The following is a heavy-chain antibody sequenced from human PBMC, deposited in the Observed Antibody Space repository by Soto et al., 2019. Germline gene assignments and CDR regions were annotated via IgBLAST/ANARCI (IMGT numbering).Heavy chain of an antibody. Sequence: ASVKVSCKASGYTFTSYGISWVRQAPGQGLEWMGWFSAYNGNTNYAQKLQGRVTMTTDTSTSTAYMELRGLRSDDTAVYYCGREEFGIADFACWRQGTLVTVSS. CDR3: GREEFGIADFAC. CDR1: GYTFTSYG. CDR2: FSAYNGNT. J-gene: IGHJ4*02. D-gene: IGHD6-13*01. V-gene: IGHV1-18*01.